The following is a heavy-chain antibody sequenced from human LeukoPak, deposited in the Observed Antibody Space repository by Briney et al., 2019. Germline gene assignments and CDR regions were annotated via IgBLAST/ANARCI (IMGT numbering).Heavy chain of an antibody. V-gene: IGHV4-59*01. CDR1: GGSISSYY. Sequence: SETLSLTCTVSGGSISSYYWSWIRQPPGRGLEWIGYIYYSGSTNYNPSLKSRVTISVDTSKNQFSLKLSSVTAADTAVHYCARVGEWLQLSYWGQGTLVTVSS. CDR2: IYYSGST. CDR3: ARVGEWLQLSY. J-gene: IGHJ4*02. D-gene: IGHD5-24*01.